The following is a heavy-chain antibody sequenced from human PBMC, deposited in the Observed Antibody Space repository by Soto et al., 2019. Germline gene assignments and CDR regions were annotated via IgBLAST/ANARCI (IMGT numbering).Heavy chain of an antibody. D-gene: IGHD3-3*01. CDR1: GYSFTSYW. CDR3: ARRKDFWSGYWPYYFDY. CDR2: IYPGDSDT. Sequence: GESLKISCKGSGYSFTSYWIGWVRQMPGKGLEWMGIIYPGDSDTRYSPSFQGQVTISADKSISTAYLQWSSLKASDTPMYYCARRKDFWSGYWPYYFDYWGQGTLVTVSS. J-gene: IGHJ4*02. V-gene: IGHV5-51*01.